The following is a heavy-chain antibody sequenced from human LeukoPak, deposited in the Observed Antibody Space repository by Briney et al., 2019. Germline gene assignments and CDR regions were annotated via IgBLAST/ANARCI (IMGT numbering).Heavy chain of an antibody. Sequence: GGSLRLSCAASGFTFSSYGMHWVRQAPGKGLEWVAFIRYDGSNKYYADSVKGRFTISRDNSKNALYLQMNSLRAEDTAVYYCARYYGSGSRHFFSYYYYMDVWGKGTTVTVSS. V-gene: IGHV3-30*02. D-gene: IGHD3-10*01. CDR3: ARYYGSGSRHFFSYYYYMDV. J-gene: IGHJ6*03. CDR1: GFTFSSYG. CDR2: IRYDGSNK.